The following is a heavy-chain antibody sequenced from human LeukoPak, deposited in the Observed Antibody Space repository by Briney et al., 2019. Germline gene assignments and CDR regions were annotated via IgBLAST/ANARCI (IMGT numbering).Heavy chain of an antibody. J-gene: IGHJ4*02. D-gene: IGHD3-22*01. CDR3: ARVTAYDSSGYYWGDYFDY. CDR2: IYLGGST. V-gene: IGHV3-66*01. CDR1: GFTVSSNY. Sequence: PGGSLRLSCAVSGFTVSSNYMTWVRQAPGKGLQWVSIIYLGGSTFYADSVKDRFTISIDHSKNTLDLQMDSRRAEDTAVYYCARVTAYDSSGYYWGDYFDYWGQGTLVTVSS.